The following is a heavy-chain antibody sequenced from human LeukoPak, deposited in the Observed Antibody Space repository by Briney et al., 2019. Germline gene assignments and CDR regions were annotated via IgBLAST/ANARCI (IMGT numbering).Heavy chain of an antibody. Sequence: GGSLRLSCAASGFTFSSYAMSWVRQAPGKGLEWVSGISGNGGSTYYADSVKGRFTISRDNSKNTLYLQMNSLRAEDTAVYYCAKDRYGAFDIWGQGTMVTVSS. V-gene: IGHV3-23*01. CDR2: ISGNGGST. CDR3: AKDRYGAFDI. J-gene: IGHJ3*02. CDR1: GFTFSSYA. D-gene: IGHD3-9*01.